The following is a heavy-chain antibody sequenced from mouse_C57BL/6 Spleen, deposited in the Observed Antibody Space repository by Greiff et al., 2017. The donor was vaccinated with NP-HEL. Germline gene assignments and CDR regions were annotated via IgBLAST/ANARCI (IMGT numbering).Heavy chain of an antibody. D-gene: IGHD3-3*01. CDR3: ARKGREYYAMDY. CDR1: GYAFSSSW. J-gene: IGHJ4*01. Sequence: QVQLKESGPELVKPGASVKISCKASGYAFSSSWMNWVKQRPGKGLEWIGRIYPGDGDTNYNGKFKGKATLTADKSSSTAYMQLSSLTSEDSAVYFCARKGREYYAMDYWGQGTSVTVSS. V-gene: IGHV1-82*01. CDR2: IYPGDGDT.